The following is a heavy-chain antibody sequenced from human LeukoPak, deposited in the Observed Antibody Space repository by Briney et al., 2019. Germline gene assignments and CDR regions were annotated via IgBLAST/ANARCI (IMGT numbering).Heavy chain of an antibody. J-gene: IGHJ4*02. CDR2: ISAYNGNT. CDR3: ARADCSSTSCYEFDY. V-gene: IGHV1-18*01. Sequence: ASVKVSCKASGYTFTSYGISWVRQAPGQGLEWMGWISAYNGNTNYAQKLQGRVTMTTDTSTSTAYMELRSLRSDDTAVYYCARADCSSTSCYEFDYWGRGTLVTDSS. D-gene: IGHD2-2*01. CDR1: GYTFTSYG.